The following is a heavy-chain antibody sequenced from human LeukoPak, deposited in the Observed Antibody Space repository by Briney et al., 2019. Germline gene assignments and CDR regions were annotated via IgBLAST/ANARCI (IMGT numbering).Heavy chain of an antibody. CDR3: VICADYCRYFEY. V-gene: IGHV3-15*01. J-gene: IGHJ4*02. CDR2: IKSNTDGGTT. D-gene: IGHD4-11*01. Sequence: PGGSLRLSCAASGFTFINAWMSWVRQAPGKGLEWVGRIKSNTDGGTTDDAAPLKGRFAISRDDSKDTVFLQMNCLKTEDTAVYYCVICADYCRYFEYWGQGTLVTVSS. CDR1: GFTFINAW.